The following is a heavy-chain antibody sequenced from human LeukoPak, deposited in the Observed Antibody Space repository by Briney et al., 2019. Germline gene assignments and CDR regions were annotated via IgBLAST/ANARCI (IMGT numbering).Heavy chain of an antibody. V-gene: IGHV3-21*01. CDR3: ARNRFYYGSGSYYKFGY. CDR2: ISSSSSYI. D-gene: IGHD3-10*01. J-gene: IGHJ4*02. Sequence: GGSLRLSCAASGFTFSSYSMNWVRQAPGKGLEWVSSISSSSSYIYYADSVKGRFTISRDNAKNSLYLQMNSLRAEDTAVYYCARNRFYYGSGSYYKFGYWGQGTLVTVSS. CDR1: GFTFSSYS.